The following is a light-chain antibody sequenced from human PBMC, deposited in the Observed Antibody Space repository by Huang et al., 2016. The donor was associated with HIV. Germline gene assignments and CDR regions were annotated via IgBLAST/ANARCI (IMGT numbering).Light chain of an antibody. CDR3: QQYNNWPPDPT. Sequence: EIVMTQSPATLSASPGERVTLSCRASQSVSSSLAWFQQKPGQPPRLLIYGASTSATGTPPRFSGSGSETEFTLTINSLQSEDFAFYYCQQYNNWPPDPTFGQGTKLDI. CDR1: QSVSSS. J-gene: IGKJ2*01. V-gene: IGKV3-15*01. CDR2: GAS.